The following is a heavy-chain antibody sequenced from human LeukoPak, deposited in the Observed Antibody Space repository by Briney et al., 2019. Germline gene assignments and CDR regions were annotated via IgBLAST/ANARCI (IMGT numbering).Heavy chain of an antibody. V-gene: IGHV3-23*01. CDR2: IRGNGGGT. J-gene: IGHJ4*02. Sequence: PGGSLRLSCAASGFTFRSYAMSWVRQAPGKGLEWVAVIRGNGGGTYYADSVKGRFTISRDNAKNSLYLQMNSLRAEDTAVYYCARDGPGIAADWGQGTLVTVSS. CDR1: GFTFRSYA. D-gene: IGHD6-13*01. CDR3: ARDGPGIAAD.